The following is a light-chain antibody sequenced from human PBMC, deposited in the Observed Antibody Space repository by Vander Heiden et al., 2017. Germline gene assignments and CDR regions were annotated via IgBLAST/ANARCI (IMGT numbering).Light chain of an antibody. V-gene: IGKV3-15*01. J-gene: IGKJ1*01. Sequence: EIVMTQSPATLSVPPGERATLSCRASQSVSSNLAWYQQKPGQPPRLLIYGAYTRTTGIPARFSGSGSGTEFTLTISSLQSEDFAVYYCQQYNNWPPWTFGQGTKVEIK. CDR2: GAY. CDR3: QQYNNWPPWT. CDR1: QSVSSN.